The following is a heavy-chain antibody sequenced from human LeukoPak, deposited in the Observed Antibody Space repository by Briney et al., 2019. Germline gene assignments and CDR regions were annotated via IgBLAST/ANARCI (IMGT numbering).Heavy chain of an antibody. D-gene: IGHD3-10*01. J-gene: IGHJ4*02. CDR2: INHSGST. Sequence: PSETLSLTCAVYGGSFSGYYWSWVRQPPGKGLEGIGEINHSGSTNYNPSLTSRVTISVDTSKNQFSLKLSSVTAADTAVYYCARGFGGYFDYWGQGTLVTVSS. CDR3: ARGFGGYFDY. V-gene: IGHV4-34*01. CDR1: GGSFSGYY.